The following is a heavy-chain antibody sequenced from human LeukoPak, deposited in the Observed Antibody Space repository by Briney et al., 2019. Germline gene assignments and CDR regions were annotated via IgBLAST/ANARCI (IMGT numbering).Heavy chain of an antibody. D-gene: IGHD2-21*01. CDR2: IYYSGST. CDR1: GGSISSGGYY. CDR3: ASLRSYSDALDI. J-gene: IGHJ3*02. V-gene: IGHV4-31*03. Sequence: SETLSLTCTVSGGSISSGGYYWSWIRQHPGKGLEWIGYIYYSGSTYYNPSLKSRVTISVDTSKNQFSLKLSSVTAADTAVYYCASLRSYSDALDIWGQGTMVTVSS.